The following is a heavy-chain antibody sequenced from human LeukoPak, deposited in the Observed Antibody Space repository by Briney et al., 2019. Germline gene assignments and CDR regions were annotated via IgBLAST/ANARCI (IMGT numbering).Heavy chain of an antibody. V-gene: IGHV1-69*06. J-gene: IGHJ1*01. CDR1: GDTFSSYA. D-gene: IGHD3-22*01. CDR3: ARDYYDSSGYLRH. Sequence: ASVKVSCKASGDTFSSYAISWVRQAPGQGLEWMGGIIPIFGTANYAQKFQGRVTITADKSTSTVYMELSSLRSEDTAVYYCARDYYDSSGYLRHWGQGTLVTVSS. CDR2: IIPIFGTA.